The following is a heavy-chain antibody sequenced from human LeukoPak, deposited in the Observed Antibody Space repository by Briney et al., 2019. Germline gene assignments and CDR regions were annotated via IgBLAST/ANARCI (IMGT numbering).Heavy chain of an antibody. J-gene: IGHJ4*02. D-gene: IGHD6-13*01. Sequence: SETLSLTCTVSGGSISSGSYYWSWIRQPAGKGLEWIGRIFTSGSTNYNPSLKSRVTISVDTSKNQFSLKLSSVTAADTAVYYCARVLGSSSWYYFDYWGQGTLVTVSS. CDR1: GGSISSGSYY. CDR2: IFTSGST. V-gene: IGHV4-61*02. CDR3: ARVLGSSSWYYFDY.